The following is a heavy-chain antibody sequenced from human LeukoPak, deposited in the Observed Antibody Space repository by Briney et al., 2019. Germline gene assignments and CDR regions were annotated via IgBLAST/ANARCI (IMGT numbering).Heavy chain of an antibody. CDR2: IGTAGDT. CDR1: GFTFSSYD. V-gene: IGHV3-13*01. CDR3: ARAAGTIFGVAYFDY. J-gene: IGHJ4*02. Sequence: GGSLRLSCAASGFTFSSYDMPWVRQATGKGLEWVSAIGTAGDTYYPGSVKGRFTISRENAKNSLYLQMNSLRAGDTAVYYCARAAGTIFGVAYFDYWGQGTLVTVSS. D-gene: IGHD3-3*01.